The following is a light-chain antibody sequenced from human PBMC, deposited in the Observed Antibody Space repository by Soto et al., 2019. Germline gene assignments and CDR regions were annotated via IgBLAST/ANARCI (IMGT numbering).Light chain of an antibody. J-gene: IGKJ1*01. CDR3: QQYNDNWT. CDR1: QSISSW. Sequence: DIQMTQSPSTLSASVGDRVTITCRASQSISSWLAWYQQKPGTAPNLLIYKASTLQSRSASTFSGSGSGTEFPLCCSSPPCDHSAAYFCQQYNDNWTFGQGTKVEIK. V-gene: IGKV1-5*03. CDR2: KAS.